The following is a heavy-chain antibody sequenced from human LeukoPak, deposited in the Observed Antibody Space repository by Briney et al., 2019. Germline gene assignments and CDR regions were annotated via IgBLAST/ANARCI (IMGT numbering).Heavy chain of an antibody. CDR2: IYSGGST. Sequence: GGSLRLSCAASGFTVSSNYMSWVRQAPGKGLEWVSVIYSGGSTYYADSVKGRFTISRDNSKNTLYLQMNSLRAEDTAVYYCARHIPSGSYSDFQHWGQGTLVTVSS. CDR3: ARHIPSGSYSDFQH. V-gene: IGHV3-66*04. J-gene: IGHJ1*01. CDR1: GFTVSSNY. D-gene: IGHD1-26*01.